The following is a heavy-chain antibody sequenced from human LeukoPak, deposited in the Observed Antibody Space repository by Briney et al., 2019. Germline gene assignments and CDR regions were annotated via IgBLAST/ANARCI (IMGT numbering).Heavy chain of an antibody. Sequence: GGSLRLSCAASGFTFTSYVMNWVRQAPGQGLEWVSTIADSGGDTYYADSVKGRFTVSRDDSENTLYLQMHSLRAEDTATHYCAKSSHSNAWDDFDYWGQGTLVTVSS. J-gene: IGHJ4*02. CDR1: GFTFTSYV. V-gene: IGHV3-23*01. CDR3: AKSSHSNAWDDFDY. D-gene: IGHD5-18*01. CDR2: IADSGGDT.